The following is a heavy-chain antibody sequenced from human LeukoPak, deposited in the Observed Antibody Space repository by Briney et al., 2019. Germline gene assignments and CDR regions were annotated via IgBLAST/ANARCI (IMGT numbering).Heavy chain of an antibody. J-gene: IGHJ4*02. D-gene: IGHD2-15*01. Sequence: SETLSLTCAVYGGSFSGYYWSWIRQPPGKGLEWIGEINHSGSTNYNPSLKSRVTISVDTSKNQFSLKLSSVTAADTAVYYCARGMALVGPEDYWGQGTLVTV. CDR2: INHSGST. CDR1: GGSFSGYY. V-gene: IGHV4-34*01. CDR3: ARGMALVGPEDY.